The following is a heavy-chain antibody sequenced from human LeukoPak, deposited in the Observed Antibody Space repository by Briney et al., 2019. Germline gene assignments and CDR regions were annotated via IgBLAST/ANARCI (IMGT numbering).Heavy chain of an antibody. CDR1: GGSISSSSYY. V-gene: IGHV4-39*07. CDR2: IYYSGST. CDR3: ATEIGRDIVATTGD. J-gene: IGHJ4*02. D-gene: IGHD5-12*01. Sequence: SETLSLTCTVSGGSISSSSYYWGWIRQPPGKGLEWMGSIYYSGSTYYNPSLKSRVTISVDTSKNQFSLKLSSVTAADTAVYYCATEIGRDIVATTGDWGQRTLVTVSS.